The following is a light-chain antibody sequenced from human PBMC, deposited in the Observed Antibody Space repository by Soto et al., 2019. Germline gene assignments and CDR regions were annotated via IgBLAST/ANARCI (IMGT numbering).Light chain of an antibody. Sequence: EIVLTQFPGTLSLSPGERATLSCRASQSLGRNSLAWYQQKPGQAPRLLIYGASSRATGVPDKFSGSGSGTDFTLTISSLEPEDFAVYYCQQYDTLITFGGGTKVEIK. V-gene: IGKV3-20*01. CDR2: GAS. CDR3: QQYDTLIT. CDR1: QSLGRNS. J-gene: IGKJ4*01.